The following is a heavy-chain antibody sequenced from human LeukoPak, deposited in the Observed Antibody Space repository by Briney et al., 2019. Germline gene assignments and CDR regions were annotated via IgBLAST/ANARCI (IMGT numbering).Heavy chain of an antibody. Sequence: ASVKVSCKASGYSFTKYGISWVRQAPGQGLQWMAWISTYNGNTKYAQNFQGRVTMSTDTPTSTAYMELRSLRSDDTATYYCARDGYYDSDGYYWEFVDYWGQGTLVTVSS. V-gene: IGHV1-18*01. CDR1: GYSFTKYG. CDR3: ARDGYYDSDGYYWEFVDY. D-gene: IGHD3-22*01. J-gene: IGHJ4*02. CDR2: ISTYNGNT.